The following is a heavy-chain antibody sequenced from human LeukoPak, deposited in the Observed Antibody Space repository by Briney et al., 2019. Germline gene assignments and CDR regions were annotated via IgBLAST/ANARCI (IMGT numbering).Heavy chain of an antibody. Sequence: GGSLRLSCAASGFTFSSYSMNWVRQAPGKGLEWVSYISSSSSTIYYADSVKGRFTISRDNAKNSLYLRMNSLRAEDTAVYYCARDEITMVRGVPYYYYGMDVWGQGTTVTVSS. J-gene: IGHJ6*02. CDR2: ISSSSSTI. CDR3: ARDEITMVRGVPYYYYGMDV. D-gene: IGHD3-10*01. CDR1: GFTFSSYS. V-gene: IGHV3-48*01.